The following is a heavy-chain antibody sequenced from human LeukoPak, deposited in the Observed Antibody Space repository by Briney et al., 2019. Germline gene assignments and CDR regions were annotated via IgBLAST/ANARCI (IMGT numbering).Heavy chain of an antibody. CDR3: ARASEYCSDNSCHSPFYFDY. V-gene: IGHV4-34*12. CDR2: IIHSGST. CDR1: GGSFSGYY. Sequence: PSETLSLTCAVYGGSFSGYYWSWIRQPPGKGLEWIGEIIHSGSTKYNPSLKSRVTISVDTSKNQFSLKLSSVTAADTAVYYCARASEYCSDNSCHSPFYFDYWGQGALVTVSS. D-gene: IGHD2-15*01. J-gene: IGHJ4*02.